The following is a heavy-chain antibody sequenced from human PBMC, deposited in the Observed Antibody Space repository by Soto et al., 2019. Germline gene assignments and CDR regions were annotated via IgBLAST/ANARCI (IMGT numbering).Heavy chain of an antibody. V-gene: IGHV3-23*01. D-gene: IGHD3-22*01. CDR3: AKDWGDLTMIVVVINPHAFDI. J-gene: IGHJ3*02. CDR2: ISGSGGST. Sequence: EVQLLESGGGLVQPGGSLRLSCAASGFTFSSYAMSWVRQAPGKGLEWVSAISGSGGSTYYADSVKGRFTISRDNSKNTLYLKMNSLRAEDTAVYYCAKDWGDLTMIVVVINPHAFDIWGQGTMVTVSS. CDR1: GFTFSSYA.